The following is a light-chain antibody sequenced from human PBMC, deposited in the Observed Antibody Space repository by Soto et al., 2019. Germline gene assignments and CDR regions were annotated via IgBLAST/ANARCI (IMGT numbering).Light chain of an antibody. V-gene: IGKV3-20*01. J-gene: IGKJ1*01. CDR3: QQYGSSPIT. CDR2: DAS. Sequence: EIVLTQSPGTLSLSPGERATLSCRASQSVSSSYLAWYQQKPGQAPRLLIHDASRRATGIPDRFSGSGSGTDFTLTISRLEPEDFAVYYCQQYGSSPITFGQGTMVDIK. CDR1: QSVSSSY.